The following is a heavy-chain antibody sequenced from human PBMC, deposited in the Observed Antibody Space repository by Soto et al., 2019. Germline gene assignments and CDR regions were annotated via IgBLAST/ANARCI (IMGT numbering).Heavy chain of an antibody. CDR1: GYTFSSYA. D-gene: IGHD7-27*01. Sequence: QVHIVQSGAEVRKPGASVKVSCKASGYTFSSYAMHWVRQAPGQRLEWMGWINAGYGNTKSSQKFQDRVTISRDTSACTAYMELTSLRSEDTAVYYCARDTGDGTFDFWGQGTLVTVSS. V-gene: IGHV1-3*01. CDR3: ARDTGDGTFDF. CDR2: INAGYGNT. J-gene: IGHJ4*02.